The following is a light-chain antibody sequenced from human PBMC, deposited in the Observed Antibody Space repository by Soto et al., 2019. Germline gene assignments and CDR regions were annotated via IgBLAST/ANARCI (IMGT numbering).Light chain of an antibody. CDR3: QRYNNWPLT. Sequence: DIVLTQSPGTLSLSPGERATLSCRASQSVSSSYLAWYQQKPGQAPRLLIYGASNRTTGIPDRFSGSGSGTDFTLTISRLEPEDFAIYYCQRYNNWPLTFGGGTKVESK. CDR1: QSVSSSY. CDR2: GAS. V-gene: IGKV3-20*01. J-gene: IGKJ4*01.